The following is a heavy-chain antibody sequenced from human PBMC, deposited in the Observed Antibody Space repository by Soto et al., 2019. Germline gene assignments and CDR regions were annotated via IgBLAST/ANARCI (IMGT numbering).Heavy chain of an antibody. D-gene: IGHD6-19*01. V-gene: IGHV3-48*02. Sequence: EVQLVESGGGLVQPGGSLRLSCVASGFTFRTDSMNWVRQAPGKGLEWVAHISTSGATRYYEDSVKGRFTISRDNATTPLYLQMDSLRNEDTAVYYCARFFGSGVDYWGQGTLVTVSS. J-gene: IGHJ4*02. CDR1: GFTFRTDS. CDR3: ARFFGSGVDY. CDR2: ISTSGATR.